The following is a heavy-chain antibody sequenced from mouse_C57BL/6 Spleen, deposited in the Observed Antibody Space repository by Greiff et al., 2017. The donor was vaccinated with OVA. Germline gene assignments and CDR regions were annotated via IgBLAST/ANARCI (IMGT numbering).Heavy chain of an antibody. Sequence: EVKVVESGEGLVKPGGSLKLSCAASGFTFSSYAMSWVRQTPEKRLEWVAYISSGGDYIYYADTVKGRFTISRDNARNTLYLQMSSLKSEDTAMYYCTRDYYDYVYWYFDVWGTGTTVTVSS. CDR3: TRDYYDYVYWYFDV. V-gene: IGHV5-9-1*02. CDR2: ISSGGDYI. J-gene: IGHJ1*03. D-gene: IGHD2-4*01. CDR1: GFTFSSYA.